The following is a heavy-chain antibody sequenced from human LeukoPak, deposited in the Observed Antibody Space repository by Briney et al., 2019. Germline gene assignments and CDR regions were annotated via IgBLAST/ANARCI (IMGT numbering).Heavy chain of an antibody. CDR1: GFNLRGNA. V-gene: IGHV3-30-3*02. CDR3: AKEQDSCDV. CDR2: KAYDGRE. Sequence: PGGSLRLSCAASGFNLRGNALQWIRQAPGKGLECVAVKAYDGREFYSESVKGRFTISSDNSKNTFYLQMNSLTSEDTAMYYCAKEQDSCDVWGQGTMVTVS. J-gene: IGHJ3*01.